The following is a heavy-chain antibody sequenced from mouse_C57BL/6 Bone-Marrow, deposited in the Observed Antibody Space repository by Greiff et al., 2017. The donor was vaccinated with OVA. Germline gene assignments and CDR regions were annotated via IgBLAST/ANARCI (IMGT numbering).Heavy chain of an antibody. CDR2: IHPNSGST. CDR1: GYTFTSYW. J-gene: IGHJ3*01. CDR3: ARESSRRASIAY. Sequence: QVQLQQPGAELVKPGASVKLSCKASGYTFTSYWMHWVKQRPGQGLEWIGMIHPNSGSTNYNEKFKSKATLTVDKSSSTAYMQLSSLTSEDSAVYYCARESSRRASIAYWGQGTLVTVSA. V-gene: IGHV1-64*01. D-gene: IGHD1-1*01.